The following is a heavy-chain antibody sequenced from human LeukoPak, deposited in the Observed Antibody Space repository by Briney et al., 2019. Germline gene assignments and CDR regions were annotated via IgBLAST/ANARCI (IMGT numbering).Heavy chain of an antibody. J-gene: IGHJ4*02. V-gene: IGHV3-30*02. D-gene: IGHD6-19*01. Sequence: QTGGSLRLSCAASGFTFSSYGMHWVRQAPGKGLEWVAFIRYDGSNKYYADSVKGRFTISRDNSKNTLYLQMNSLRAEDTAVYYCAKDSLYNSGSDYWGQGTLVTVSS. CDR3: AKDSLYNSGSDY. CDR2: IRYDGSNK. CDR1: GFTFSSYG.